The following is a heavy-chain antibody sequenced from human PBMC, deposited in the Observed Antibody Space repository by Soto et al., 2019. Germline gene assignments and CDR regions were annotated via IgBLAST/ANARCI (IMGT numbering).Heavy chain of an antibody. D-gene: IGHD2-21*02. Sequence: QVQLVQSGAEVKKPGASVKVSCKASGYTFSTYDIHWVRQASGQGLEWMGRMNPNSGNTGYAQKFQGRVTMPRNSSISTAYMELSGLRSEDTAVYYCASRYRVVTSIHAFDLWGQGTMVIVSS. V-gene: IGHV1-8*01. CDR3: ASRYRVVTSIHAFDL. CDR1: GYTFSTYD. CDR2: MNPNSGNT. J-gene: IGHJ3*01.